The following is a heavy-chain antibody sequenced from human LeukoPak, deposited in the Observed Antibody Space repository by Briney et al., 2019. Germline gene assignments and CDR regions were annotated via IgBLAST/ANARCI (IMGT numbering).Heavy chain of an antibody. J-gene: IGHJ6*02. CDR1: GFTFSSYG. CDR2: IPYDGSNK. CDR3: AKEVSDYYYYGMDV. Sequence: PGGSLRLSCTASGFTFSSYGMHWVRQAPGKGLEWVAVIPYDGSNKYYADSVKGRFTISRDNSKNTLYLQMNSLRAEDTAVYYCAKEVSDYYYYGMDVWGQGTTVTVSS. V-gene: IGHV3-30*18. D-gene: IGHD6-6*01.